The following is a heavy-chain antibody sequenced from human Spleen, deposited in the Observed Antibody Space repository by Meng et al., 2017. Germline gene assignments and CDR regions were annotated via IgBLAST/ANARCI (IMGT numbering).Heavy chain of an antibody. J-gene: IGHJ4*02. CDR3: ARDEDISAAGKLFGDY. V-gene: IGHV1-2*06. CDR1: GYTFPDYW. D-gene: IGHD6-13*01. CDR2: INPKSGDT. Sequence: ASVKVSCKASGYTFPDYWLHWVRRAPGQGLEWMGRINPKSGDTHYAQRFQGRVTMTGDKSISTAYMELSGLRSDDTAMYYCARDEDISAAGKLFGDYWGQGTLVTVSS.